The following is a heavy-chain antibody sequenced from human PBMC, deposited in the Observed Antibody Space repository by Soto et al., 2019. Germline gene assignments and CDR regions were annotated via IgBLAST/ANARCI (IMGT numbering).Heavy chain of an antibody. CDR2: IYYSGST. V-gene: IGHV4-30-4*01. CDR3: ARALSGSYYYFDY. J-gene: IGHJ4*02. D-gene: IGHD1-26*01. Sequence: QVQLQESGPGLVKPSQTLSLTCTVSGGSISSGDYYWSWIRQPPGKGLEWIGYIYYSGSTYYNPSLKSRVTTSVDTSKNQFSLKLSSVTAADTAVYYCARALSGSYYYFDYWGQGTLVTVSS. CDR1: GGSISSGDYY.